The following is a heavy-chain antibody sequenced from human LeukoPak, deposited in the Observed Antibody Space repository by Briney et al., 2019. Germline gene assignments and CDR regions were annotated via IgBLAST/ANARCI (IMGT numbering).Heavy chain of an antibody. Sequence: ASVKVSCKASGGTFSSYAISWVRQAPGQGLEWMGGIIPIFGTANYAQKFQGRVTITADESTSTAYMELSSLRSEDTAVYYCASLPGYSYGYTFDCWGQGTLVTVSS. CDR3: ASLPGYSYGYTFDC. CDR1: GGTFSSYA. V-gene: IGHV1-69*13. J-gene: IGHJ4*02. D-gene: IGHD5-18*01. CDR2: IIPIFGTA.